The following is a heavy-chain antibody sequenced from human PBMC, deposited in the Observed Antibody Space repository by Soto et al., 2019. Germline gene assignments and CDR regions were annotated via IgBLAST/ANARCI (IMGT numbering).Heavy chain of an antibody. CDR3: AKGQVDSSSWYVDYYYGMDV. CDR2: ISYDGSKK. J-gene: IGHJ6*02. D-gene: IGHD6-13*01. Sequence: ESVGGVVQPGRSLRLSCAASGFTFSSYGMHWVRQAPGKGLEWVAVISYDGSKKYYADSVKGRFTISRDNSRNTLYLQMNSLIAEDTAVYYCAKGQVDSSSWYVDYYYGMDVCGQGTTVTVSS. CDR1: GFTFSSYG. V-gene: IGHV3-30*18.